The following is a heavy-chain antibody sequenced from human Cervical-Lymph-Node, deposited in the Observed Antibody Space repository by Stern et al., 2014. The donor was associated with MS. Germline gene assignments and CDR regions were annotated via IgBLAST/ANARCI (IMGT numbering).Heavy chain of an antibody. V-gene: IGHV4-31*03. Sequence: VQLVESGPGLVKPSQTLSLTCTVSGGSISSGGDYWNWIRQHPGKGLEWIGYIYYSGITYYSPSLKSRLTISVDTSENQFSLNLRSVTAADTAVYYCARRTTLGYSGSYDAFDIWGQGTMVTVSS. CDR3: ARRTTLGYSGSYDAFDI. CDR1: GGSISSGGDY. D-gene: IGHD3-10*01. J-gene: IGHJ3*02. CDR2: IYYSGIT.